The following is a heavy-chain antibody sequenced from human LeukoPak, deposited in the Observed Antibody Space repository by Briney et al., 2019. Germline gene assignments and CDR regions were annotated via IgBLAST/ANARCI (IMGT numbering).Heavy chain of an antibody. CDR3: THGLSGENAFDI. CDR1: GFSLRTSGVG. CDR2: IYWDDDK. D-gene: IGHD1-14*01. J-gene: IGHJ3*02. V-gene: IGHV2-5*02. Sequence: SGPTLVKPTQTLTLTCTFSGFSLRTSGVGVDWIRQPPGKALEWLALIYWDDDKRYSPSLKSRLTITKDTSKNQVVLTMTNMDPVDTATYYCTHGLSGENAFDIWGQGTMVTVSS.